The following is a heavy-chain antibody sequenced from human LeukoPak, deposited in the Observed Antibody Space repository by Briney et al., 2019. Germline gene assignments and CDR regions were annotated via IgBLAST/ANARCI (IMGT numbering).Heavy chain of an antibody. Sequence: GGSLRLSCAASGFTFSSYAMSWVRQAPGKGLEWVSAISGSGGSTYYADSVKGRFTISRDNSKNTLYLQMNSLRAEDTAVYYCXKDXGYGDYEYFQHWGQGTLVTVSS. CDR1: GFTFSSYA. D-gene: IGHD4-17*01. V-gene: IGHV3-23*01. J-gene: IGHJ1*01. CDR3: XKDXGYGDYEYFQH. CDR2: ISGSGGST.